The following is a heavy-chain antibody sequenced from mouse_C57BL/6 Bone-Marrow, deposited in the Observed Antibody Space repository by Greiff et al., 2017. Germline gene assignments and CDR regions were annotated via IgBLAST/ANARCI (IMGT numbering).Heavy chain of an antibody. Sequence: QVQLQQSGPGLVQPSQSLSITCTVSGFSLTSYGVHWVRQSPGKGLEWLGVIWRGGSTDYNAAFMSRLSITKDNSKSQVFFKMNSLQADDTAIYYCAKSYGSSYGAMDYWGQGTSGTVSS. CDR3: AKSYGSSYGAMDY. CDR1: GFSLTSYG. CDR2: IWRGGST. J-gene: IGHJ4*01. D-gene: IGHD1-1*01. V-gene: IGHV2-5*01.